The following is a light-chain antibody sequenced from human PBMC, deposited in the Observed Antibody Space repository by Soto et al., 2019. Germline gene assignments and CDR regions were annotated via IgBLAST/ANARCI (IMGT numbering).Light chain of an antibody. CDR1: QSGSSSY. V-gene: IGKV3-20*01. J-gene: IGKJ1*01. CDR3: QQYGSSPRT. CDR2: GAS. Sequence: GPLSLSTRESATLSSRASQSGSSSYLAWYQQKPGQAPRLLIYGASSRATGIPDRFSGSGSGTDFTLTISRLQPEDFAVYYCQQYGSSPRTFGQGTKVDIK.